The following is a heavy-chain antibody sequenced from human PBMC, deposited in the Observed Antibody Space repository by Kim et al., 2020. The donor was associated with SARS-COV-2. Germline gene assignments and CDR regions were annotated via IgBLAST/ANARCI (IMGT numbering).Heavy chain of an antibody. Sequence: SETLSLTCTVSGCSIRGYCWSLIRQPPVKGLDWLGYIYYTWSTDYNPSLKRRVTISVDMSKNQFSLKLSSVAAADTAVYYCARKLPRYTYGSFDYWGQGILVTVSP. CDR1: GCSIRGYC. J-gene: IGHJ4*02. D-gene: IGHD5-18*01. CDR3: ARKLPRYTYGSFDY. CDR2: IYYTWST. V-gene: IGHV4-59*01.